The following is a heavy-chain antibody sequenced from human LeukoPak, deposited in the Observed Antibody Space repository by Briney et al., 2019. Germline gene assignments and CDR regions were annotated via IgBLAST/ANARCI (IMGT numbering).Heavy chain of an antibody. CDR1: GYSFTTYW. CDR2: IYPGDSDT. CDR3: ARLNQYSSGHQLVFDP. V-gene: IGHV5-51*01. J-gene: IGHJ5*02. D-gene: IGHD6-19*01. Sequence: GESLKISCKGSGYSFTTYWIGWVRQMPGKGLEWMGMIYPGDSDTRYSPSFQGQVTISADKSISTAYLQWSSLKASDTAMYYRARLNQYSSGHQLVFDPWGQGTLVTVSS.